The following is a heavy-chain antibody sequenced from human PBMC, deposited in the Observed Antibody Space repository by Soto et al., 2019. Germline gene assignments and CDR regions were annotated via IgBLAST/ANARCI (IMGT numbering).Heavy chain of an antibody. CDR2: IYYSGRT. V-gene: IGHV4-31*03. D-gene: IGHD6-13*01. CDR1: GGSISRGGYF. J-gene: IGHJ4*02. CDR3: ARFAREENPKVGSWYYFDY. Sequence: TLSLTCTVSGGSISRGGYFWSWVRQHPGKGLEWIGNIYYSGRTYYNPSLKSRVTISVDTSKNQFSLKLSSVTAADTAVYYCARFAREENPKVGSWYYFDYWGQGTRVTVPS.